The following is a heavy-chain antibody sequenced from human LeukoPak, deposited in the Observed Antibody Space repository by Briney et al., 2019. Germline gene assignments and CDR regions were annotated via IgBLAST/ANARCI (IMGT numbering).Heavy chain of an antibody. D-gene: IGHD2-21*02. CDR1: GFTFSDYY. J-gene: IGHJ4*02. Sequence: GGSLRLSCAASGFTFSDYYMNWIRQAPGKGLEWVSYISSSGTTIYYADSVKGRFTISRDNTKNSLYLQMNSLRAEDTDVYYCAKDLGVTTFDYWGQGTLVTVSA. V-gene: IGHV3-11*01. CDR2: ISSSGTTI. CDR3: AKDLGVTTFDY.